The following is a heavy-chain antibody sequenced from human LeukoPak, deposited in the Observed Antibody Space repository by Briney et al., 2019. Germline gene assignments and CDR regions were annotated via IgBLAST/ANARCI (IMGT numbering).Heavy chain of an antibody. J-gene: IGHJ6*02. CDR2: ISGSGGST. D-gene: IGHD6-13*01. Sequence: GGSLRLSCAASGFTFSSYAMSWVRQAPGKGLEWVSAISGSGGSTYYADSAKGRFTISRDNSKNTLYLQMNSLRAEDTAVYYCASGGTADYYYGMDVWGQGTTVTVSS. V-gene: IGHV3-23*01. CDR3: ASGGTADYYYGMDV. CDR1: GFTFSSYA.